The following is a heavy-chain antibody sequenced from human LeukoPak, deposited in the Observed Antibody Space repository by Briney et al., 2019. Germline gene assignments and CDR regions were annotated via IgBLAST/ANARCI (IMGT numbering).Heavy chain of an antibody. Sequence: HPGGSLRLSCAASGFTFSTYAMTWVRRAPGKGLEWVSAISGSGTSTYYADPVKGRFTISRDESKNTLYLQMNSLRAEDTAVYFCAKERGNRGFYYGTDVWGQETTVTVSS. CDR1: GFTFSTYA. D-gene: IGHD3-10*01. CDR3: AKERGNRGFYYGTDV. V-gene: IGHV3-23*01. CDR2: ISGSGTST. J-gene: IGHJ6*02.